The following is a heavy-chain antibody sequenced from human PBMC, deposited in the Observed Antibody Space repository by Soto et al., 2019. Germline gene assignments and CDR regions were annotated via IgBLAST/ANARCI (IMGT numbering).Heavy chain of an antibody. V-gene: IGHV1-69*13. J-gene: IGHJ4*02. CDR2: IIPMFGTA. Sequence: SVKVSCKASGGSFSSYVISWVRQAPGQGLEWMGGIIPMFGTANYEQRFQGRLTINADERTNTAYMELSTLRSEDSAVYYFDNWGQGTLVTVSS. CDR1: GGSFSSYV. CDR3: DN.